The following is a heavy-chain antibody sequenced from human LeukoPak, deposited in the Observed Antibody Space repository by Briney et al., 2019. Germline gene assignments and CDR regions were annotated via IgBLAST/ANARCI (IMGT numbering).Heavy chain of an antibody. D-gene: IGHD1-14*01. CDR2: INPGGSSI. CDR3: ARSNQADDY. J-gene: IGHJ4*02. V-gene: IGHV3-74*01. CDR1: GFAFSSYW. Sequence: GGSLRLSCAASGFAFSSYWMHWVRQVPGKGLVWVARINPGGSSITYADSVKGRFTISRDNAKNTLYLQMDSLRAEDTGVYYCARSNQADDYWGQGTLVIVSS.